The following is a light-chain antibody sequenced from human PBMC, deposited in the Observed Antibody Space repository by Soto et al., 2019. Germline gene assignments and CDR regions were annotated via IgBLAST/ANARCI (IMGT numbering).Light chain of an antibody. CDR1: SSNIGSNY. CDR2: RNN. Sequence: QSVLTQPPSASGTPGQRVTISCSGSSSNIGSNYVYWYHQLPGTAPKLVIYRNNQRPSGVPDRISGSKSGTSASLAISGLRSEDEADYYCISYIPSTTTHWVFGGGTKVTVL. J-gene: IGLJ3*02. V-gene: IGLV1-47*01. CDR3: ISYIPSTTTHWV.